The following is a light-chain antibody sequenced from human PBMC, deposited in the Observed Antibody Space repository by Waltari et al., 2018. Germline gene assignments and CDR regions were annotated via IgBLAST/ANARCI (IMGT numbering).Light chain of an antibody. Sequence: EVVLTQNPGSLTLSPGDTATLSCEASQTLSHTYLAWYQQKPGQPPMLLIFGASMRATGVPERFSGTGSGTDYTLTISRLEPEDSAVYYCQQYNLSPITFGQGTRLEIK. J-gene: IGKJ5*01. CDR1: QTLSHTY. CDR2: GAS. V-gene: IGKV3-20*01. CDR3: QQYNLSPIT.